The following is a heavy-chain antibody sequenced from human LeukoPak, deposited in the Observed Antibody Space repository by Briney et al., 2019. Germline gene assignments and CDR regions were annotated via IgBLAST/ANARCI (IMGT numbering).Heavy chain of an antibody. J-gene: IGHJ6*02. D-gene: IGHD3-3*01. CDR3: ARVEMVIMGGYYYYYGMDV. V-gene: IGHV3-33*01. CDR1: GFTFSSFG. Sequence: GGSLRLSCATSGFTFSSFGMHWVRQSQAPGKGLEWVAVIWHDGSNTYYADSVKGRFTISRDNAKNSLYLQMNSLRAEDTAVYYCARVEMVIMGGYYYYYGMDVWGQGTTVTVSS. CDR2: IWHDGSNT.